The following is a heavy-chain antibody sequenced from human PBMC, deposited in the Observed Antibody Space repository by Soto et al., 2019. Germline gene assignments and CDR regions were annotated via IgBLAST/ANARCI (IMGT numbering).Heavy chain of an antibody. Sequence: SETLSLTCTVSGGSISSGGYYWTWIRQHPGKGMEWIGYNYYSGITYYNPSLKSRVTISVDTSKNQFSLKLSSVTAADTAVYYCARDVRVSGSPLGPLDYWGQGTLVTVSS. CDR1: GGSISSGGYY. CDR3: ARDVRVSGSPLGPLDY. V-gene: IGHV4-31*03. D-gene: IGHD1-26*01. J-gene: IGHJ4*02. CDR2: NYYSGIT.